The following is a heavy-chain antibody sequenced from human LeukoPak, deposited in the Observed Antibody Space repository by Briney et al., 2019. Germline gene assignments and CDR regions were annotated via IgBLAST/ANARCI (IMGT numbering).Heavy chain of an antibody. CDR3: ARRKDYLDY. V-gene: IGHV4-59*12. Sequence: SETLSLTCTVSGGSINSYYWRWIRQPPGKGLEWIGYIYYSGSTNYNPSLKSRVTISVDTSNNQFSLRLSSVTAADTAVYYCARRKDYLDYWGQGTLVTVSS. J-gene: IGHJ4*02. CDR2: IYYSGST. CDR1: GGSINSYY. D-gene: IGHD1-14*01.